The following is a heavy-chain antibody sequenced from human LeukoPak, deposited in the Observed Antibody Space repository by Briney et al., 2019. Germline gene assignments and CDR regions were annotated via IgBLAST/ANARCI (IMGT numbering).Heavy chain of an antibody. CDR2: IKTDGSEK. Sequence: AGGSLRLSCAASGFRFTSYWVSWVRQAPGKGLEWVANIKTDGSEKYYVDSVKGRFTVSRDNAVNSLFLQMDSLRVEDTGVYYCARDINPKYNNGDPWGQGTLVTVSS. D-gene: IGHD1-1*01. CDR1: GFRFTSYW. V-gene: IGHV3-7*01. CDR3: ARDINPKYNNGDP. J-gene: IGHJ5*02.